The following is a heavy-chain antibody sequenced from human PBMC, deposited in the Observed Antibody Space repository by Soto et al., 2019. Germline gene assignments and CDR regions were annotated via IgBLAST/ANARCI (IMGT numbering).Heavy chain of an antibody. V-gene: IGHV1-46*01. CDR1: GYTFTSYY. CDR3: ARDSGVGATKFNYHYYGMDV. CDR2: INPSGGYT. Sequence: ASVKVSCKASGYTFTSYYMNWVRQAPGQGLEWLGIINPSGGYTTYAQRFLGRVTMTSDTSTSTAHMELGSLTSEDTAVYYCARDSGVGATKFNYHYYGMDVWGQGTTVTVSS. J-gene: IGHJ6*02. D-gene: IGHD1-26*01.